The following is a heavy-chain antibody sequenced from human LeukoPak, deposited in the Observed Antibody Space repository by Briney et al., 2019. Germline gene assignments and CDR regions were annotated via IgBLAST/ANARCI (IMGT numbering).Heavy chain of an antibody. D-gene: IGHD4/OR15-4a*01. CDR1: GYSISSGYW. J-gene: IGHJ4*02. Sequence: NPSETLSLTCGVSGYSISSGYWWSWVRQPPGKGLEWIGEISHAGSTNYNPSLKSRVTISLDKSKNQFSLELTSVTAADTAVYYCARNAHYSADYWGQGTLVTVSS. CDR3: ARNAHYSADY. V-gene: IGHV4-4*02. CDR2: ISHAGST.